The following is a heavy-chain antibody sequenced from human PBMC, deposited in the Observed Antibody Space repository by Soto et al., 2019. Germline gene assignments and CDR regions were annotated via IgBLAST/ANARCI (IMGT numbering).Heavy chain of an antibody. CDR2: INPSGGGA. Sequence: ASVKVSCKASGYTFTSYYIHWVRQAPGQGLEWMGIINPSGGGATYAQKFQDRVTMTRDTSTSTVYTDLSSLRSEDTAIYYCARLSGTSEYFFDYLGQGTLVTVSS. CDR1: GYTFTSYY. V-gene: IGHV1-46*03. D-gene: IGHD3-10*01. J-gene: IGHJ4*02. CDR3: ARLSGTSEYFFDY.